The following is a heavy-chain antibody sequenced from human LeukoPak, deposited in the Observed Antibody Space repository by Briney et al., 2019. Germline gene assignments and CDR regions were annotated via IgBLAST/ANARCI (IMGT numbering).Heavy chain of an antibody. V-gene: IGHV4-39*01. CDR3: ARSSGYSSSGGLNWFDT. Sequence: SETLSLTCTVSGGSISSSSYYWGWIRQPPGKGLEWIGSIYYSGSTYYNPSLKSRVTISVDTSKNQFSLKLSSVTAADTAVYYCARSSGYSSSGGLNWFDTWGQGTLGAVSS. D-gene: IGHD6-13*01. CDR1: GGSISSSSYY. J-gene: IGHJ5*02. CDR2: IYYSGST.